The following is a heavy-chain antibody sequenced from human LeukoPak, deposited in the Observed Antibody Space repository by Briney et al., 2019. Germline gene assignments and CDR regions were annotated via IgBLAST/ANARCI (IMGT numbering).Heavy chain of an antibody. Sequence: GGSLRLSCAASGFTFSSYAMHWVRQAPGKGLEWVAVISYDGSNKYYADSVKGRFTISRDNSKNTLYLRMNSLRAEDTAVYYCARDEVTMKAFQHWGQGTLVTVSS. CDR1: GFTFSSYA. J-gene: IGHJ1*01. V-gene: IGHV3-30-3*01. CDR3: ARDEVTMKAFQH. D-gene: IGHD3-22*01. CDR2: ISYDGSNK.